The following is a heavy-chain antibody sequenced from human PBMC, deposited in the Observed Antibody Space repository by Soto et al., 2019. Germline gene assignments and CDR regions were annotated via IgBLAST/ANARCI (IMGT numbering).Heavy chain of an antibody. Sequence: PSETLSLTCAVYGGSFSGYYWSWIRQPPGKGLEWIGEINHSGSTNYNPTLKSRVTIAVDTSKNQFSLKLSSVTAADTAVYYCARGWPRLVVVVVAATPFDPWGQGTLVTVSS. D-gene: IGHD2-15*01. CDR2: INHSGST. CDR1: GGSFSGYY. V-gene: IGHV4-34*01. J-gene: IGHJ5*02. CDR3: ARGWPRLVVVVVAATPFDP.